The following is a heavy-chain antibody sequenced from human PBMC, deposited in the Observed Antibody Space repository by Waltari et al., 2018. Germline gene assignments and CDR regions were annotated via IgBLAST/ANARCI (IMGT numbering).Heavy chain of an antibody. CDR1: GGSISSYY. CDR2: IYTSGST. J-gene: IGHJ3*02. V-gene: IGHV4-4*07. CDR3: ARDVYYYDSSGYYPHDAFDI. Sequence: QVQLQESGPGLVKPSETLSLTCTVSGGSISSYYWSWIRQPAGKGLEWIGRIYTSGSTNYNPALKSRVTISVDKSKNQFSLKPSSVTAADTAVYYCARDVYYYDSSGYYPHDAFDIWGQGTMVTVSS. D-gene: IGHD3-22*01.